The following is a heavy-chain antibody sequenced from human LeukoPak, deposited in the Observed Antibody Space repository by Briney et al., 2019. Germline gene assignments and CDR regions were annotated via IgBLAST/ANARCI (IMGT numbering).Heavy chain of an antibody. V-gene: IGHV3-7*01. CDR1: GFTFNTYW. J-gene: IGHJ4*02. CDR2: INQDGNEK. D-gene: IGHD3-9*01. CDR3: AKKGRGGNYDILTGYYSDY. Sequence: GGSLRLSCAASGFTFNTYWMSWVRQAPGKGLEWVANINQDGNEKHYVDSVKGRFTVSRDNAKNSLYLQMNSLRVEDTAVYYCAKKGRGGNYDILTGYYSDYWGQGTLVTVSS.